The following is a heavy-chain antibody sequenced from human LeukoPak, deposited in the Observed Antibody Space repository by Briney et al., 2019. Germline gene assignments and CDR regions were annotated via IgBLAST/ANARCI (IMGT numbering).Heavy chain of an antibody. CDR2: IRYDGSNK. J-gene: IGHJ4*02. CDR3: AKGERMTTVTKNYFDY. Sequence: GGSLRLSCVASGFSLSSYGMHWVRQAPGKGLEWVAFIRYDGSNKYYADSVKGRFTISRDNSKNTLYLQMNSLRAEDTAVYYCAKGERMTTVTKNYFDYWGQGALVTVSS. V-gene: IGHV3-30*02. D-gene: IGHD4-17*01. CDR1: GFSLSSYG.